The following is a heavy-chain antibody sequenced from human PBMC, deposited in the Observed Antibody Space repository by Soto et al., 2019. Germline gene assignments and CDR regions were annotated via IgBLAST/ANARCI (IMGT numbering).Heavy chain of an antibody. D-gene: IGHD5-12*01. J-gene: IGHJ3*02. V-gene: IGHV4-31*03. CDR1: GGSISSGGYS. CDR2: IYYSGST. CDR3: AGASTWHPGAFDI. Sequence: QVQLQESGPGLVKPSQTLSLTCTVSGGSISSGGYSWTWIRQHPGKGLEWIGYIYYSGSTYYKPYLKSRVTISVDTSKNQLSLKLSSVTAADTAVYHCAGASTWHPGAFDIWGQGTTVTVSS.